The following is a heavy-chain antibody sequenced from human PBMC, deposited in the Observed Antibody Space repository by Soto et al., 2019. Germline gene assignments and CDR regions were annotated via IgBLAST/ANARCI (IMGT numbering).Heavy chain of an antibody. CDR1: GGIFSSYG. V-gene: IGHV1-69*13. CDR2: IIPFFGTA. Sequence: VKFSCKASGGIFSSYGISWVRQAPGQGLEWMGGIIPFFGTANYAQKFQARVTITADKSTSTAYMELSSLRSEDTAVYYCARSALPAAINNWFDPWGQGTLVTVSS. D-gene: IGHD2-2*01. J-gene: IGHJ5*02. CDR3: ARSALPAAINNWFDP.